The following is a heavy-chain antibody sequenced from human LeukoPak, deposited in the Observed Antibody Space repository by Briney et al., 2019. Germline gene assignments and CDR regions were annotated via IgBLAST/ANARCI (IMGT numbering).Heavy chain of an antibody. Sequence: SETLSLTCTVSGGSISSYYWSWIRQHPGKGLEWIGYIYYSGSTYYNPSLKSRVTISVDTSKNQFSLKLSSVTAADTAVYYCARVGDCSSTSCYWYDYWGQGTLVTVSS. CDR1: GGSISSYY. J-gene: IGHJ4*02. D-gene: IGHD2-2*01. V-gene: IGHV4-59*06. CDR3: ARVGDCSSTSCYWYDY. CDR2: IYYSGST.